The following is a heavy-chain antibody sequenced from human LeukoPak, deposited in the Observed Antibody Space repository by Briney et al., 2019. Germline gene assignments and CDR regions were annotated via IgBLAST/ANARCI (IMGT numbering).Heavy chain of an antibody. Sequence: PSETLSLTCTVSEGSISHYFWNWIRQPPGKGLEWIGNINYIGNTNYNPSLKTRVTISIDTSKNQFSLTLRSVTTADTALYYCARDWALGYWGQGTRDTVSS. CDR2: INYIGNT. CDR1: EGSISHYF. CDR3: ARDWALGY. D-gene: IGHD3-16*01. V-gene: IGHV4-59*01. J-gene: IGHJ4*02.